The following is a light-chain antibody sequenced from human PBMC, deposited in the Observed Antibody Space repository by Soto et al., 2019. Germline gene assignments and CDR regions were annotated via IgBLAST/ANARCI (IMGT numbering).Light chain of an antibody. Sequence: ETVLTQSPGTVSLYPGERATLSCTTSQSVRSNYLAWYQQKPGQAPRLVVYGVFNRASGIPDRFSGSGSGTDFTLTISGLEPEDSAGYYFQHYDGSPRTFGQGTKLEI. CDR2: GVF. CDR3: QHYDGSPRT. J-gene: IGKJ2*01. V-gene: IGKV3-20*01. CDR1: QSVRSNY.